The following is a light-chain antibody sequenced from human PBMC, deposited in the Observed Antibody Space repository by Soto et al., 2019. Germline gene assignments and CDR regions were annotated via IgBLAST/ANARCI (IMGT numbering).Light chain of an antibody. J-gene: IGKJ4*01. CDR1: ESVSRD. Sequence: EIVMTQSPATLSVSPGERATLSCRASESVSRDLGWYLQEPGQAPRLLIYGASTRATGIPDRFSGSGSGTDFTLTINSLQSEDFVVYYSQQYNQWPLTFGGGTKVDIK. V-gene: IGKV3-15*01. CDR3: QQYNQWPLT. CDR2: GAS.